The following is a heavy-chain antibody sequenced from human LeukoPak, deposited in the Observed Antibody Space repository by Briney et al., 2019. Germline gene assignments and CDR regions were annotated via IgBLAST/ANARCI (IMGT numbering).Heavy chain of an antibody. Sequence: GESLKISCQGSGYSFTSYWIGWVRQMPGKGLEWMGIIYPGDSDTRYSPSFQGQVTISADKSISTAYLQWSSLKASDTAMYYCARHGLGYSSSWYGDYWGQGTLVTVSS. CDR3: ARHGLGYSSSWYGDY. J-gene: IGHJ4*02. D-gene: IGHD6-13*01. V-gene: IGHV5-51*01. CDR1: GYSFTSYW. CDR2: IYPGDSDT.